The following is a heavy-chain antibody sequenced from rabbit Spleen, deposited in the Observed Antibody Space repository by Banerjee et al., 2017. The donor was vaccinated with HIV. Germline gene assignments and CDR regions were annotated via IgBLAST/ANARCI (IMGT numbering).Heavy chain of an antibody. Sequence: QSLEESGGDLVKPGASLTLTCTASGVSFSGDSYMCWVRQAPGKGLEWIACIDAGSSGFTYYATWAIGQFTIPKTSSTTVTLQMTSVTAADTATYFCARDTSSSFSSYGMDLWGQGTLVTVS. CDR3: ARDTSSSFSSYGMDL. CDR1: GVSFSGDSY. V-gene: IGHV1S40*01. J-gene: IGHJ6*01. CDR2: IDAGSSGFT. D-gene: IGHD1-1*01.